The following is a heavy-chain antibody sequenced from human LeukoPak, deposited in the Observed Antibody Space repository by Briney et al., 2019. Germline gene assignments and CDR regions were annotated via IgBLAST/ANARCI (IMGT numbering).Heavy chain of an antibody. J-gene: IGHJ4*02. CDR1: GYTFTGYY. Sequence: VASVKVSCKASGYTFTGYYIHWVRQAPGQWLEWMGWINPNSGGTNYAQKLQGRVTMTRDTSISTAYMELSRLRSDDTAVYYCAISSTVTVYYFDYWGQGTLVTVSS. CDR2: INPNSGGT. CDR3: AISSTVTVYYFDY. D-gene: IGHD4-17*01. V-gene: IGHV1-2*02.